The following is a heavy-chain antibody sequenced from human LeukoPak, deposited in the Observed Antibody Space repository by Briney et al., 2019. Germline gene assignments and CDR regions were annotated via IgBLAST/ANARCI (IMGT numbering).Heavy chain of an antibody. CDR1: GFTFSGYA. CDR2: ISGSGGST. CDR3: AKFGGSWYGAHFDY. J-gene: IGHJ4*02. Sequence: GGSLRLSCAASGFTFSGYAMRWVRQAPGEGLEWVSAISGSGGSTYYADSVKGRFTISRDNSKNTLYLQMNSLRAEDTAVYYCAKFGGSWYGAHFDYWGQGTLVSVSS. D-gene: IGHD6-13*01. V-gene: IGHV3-23*01.